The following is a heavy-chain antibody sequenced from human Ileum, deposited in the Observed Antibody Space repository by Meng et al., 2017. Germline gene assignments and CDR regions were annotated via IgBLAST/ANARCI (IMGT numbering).Heavy chain of an antibody. CDR1: GASVSSSSDA. J-gene: IGHJ3*01. V-gene: IGHV6-1*01. Sequence: QVQLKQSGPGLVRPSQTLSLTCAISGASVSSSSDAWNWIRQSPSRGLEWLGRTYYRSKWYYGYAVSQRSRLTINPDTSKNQFSLQLNSVTPEDTAVYYCAKNTHTGFDVRGQGTMVTVSS. CDR2: TYYRSKWYY. D-gene: IGHD5-18*01. CDR3: AKNTHTGFDV.